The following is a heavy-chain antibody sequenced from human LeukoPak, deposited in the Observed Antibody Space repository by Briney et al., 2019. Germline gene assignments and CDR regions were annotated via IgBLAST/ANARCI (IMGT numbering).Heavy chain of an antibody. CDR3: ASATAMLPTDSYGMEV. CDR2: INPNSGGT. D-gene: IGHD5-18*01. J-gene: IGHJ6*02. CDR1: GYTFTGYY. Sequence: ASVKVSWKASGYTFTGYYMHWVRQAPGQGVGWVGWINPNSGGTNYAQKFQGRVTMTRDTSSSIAYMDLSRLRSDDTAVYFCASATAMLPTDSYGMEVWGQGTTLPVSS. V-gene: IGHV1-2*02.